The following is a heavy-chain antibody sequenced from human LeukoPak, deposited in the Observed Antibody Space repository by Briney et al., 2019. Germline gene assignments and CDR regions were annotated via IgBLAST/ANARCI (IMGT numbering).Heavy chain of an antibody. D-gene: IGHD4-17*01. CDR3: ARGLDYGDYPSYFDY. V-gene: IGHV1-46*01. J-gene: IGHJ4*02. Sequence: APVKVSCKASGYTFTSYYMHWVRQAPGQGLEWMGIINPSGGSTSYAQKFQGRVTMTRDTSTSTVCMELSSLRSEDTAVYYCARGLDYGDYPSYFDYWGQGTLVTVSS. CDR1: GYTFTSYY. CDR2: INPSGGST.